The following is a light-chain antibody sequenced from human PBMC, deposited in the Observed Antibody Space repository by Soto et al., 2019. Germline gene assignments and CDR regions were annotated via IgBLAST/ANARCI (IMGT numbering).Light chain of an antibody. CDR1: QSISXG. CDR2: RAX. Sequence: DIQMTQSPSTLSASVGDRVTITCRASQSISXGLSCYXXXXGXGPXLXICRAXXLESGVPSRFSGSGSGTEFTLTISSLQPDDFATYYCQQYNSYSRTFGQGTKVDIK. CDR3: QQYNSYSRT. J-gene: IGKJ1*01. V-gene: IGKV1-5*03.